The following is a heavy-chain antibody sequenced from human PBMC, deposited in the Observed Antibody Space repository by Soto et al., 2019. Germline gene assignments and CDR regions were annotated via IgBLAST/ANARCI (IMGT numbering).Heavy chain of an antibody. V-gene: IGHV3-33*01. Sequence: GGSLRLSCAASGFTFSSYGMHWVRQAPGKGLEWVAVIWYDGSNKYYADSVKGRFTISRDNSKNTLYLQMNSLRAEDTAVYYCARDSGITIFGVIEGNWFDPWGQGTLVTVSS. J-gene: IGHJ5*02. CDR1: GFTFSSYG. D-gene: IGHD3-3*01. CDR2: IWYDGSNK. CDR3: ARDSGITIFGVIEGNWFDP.